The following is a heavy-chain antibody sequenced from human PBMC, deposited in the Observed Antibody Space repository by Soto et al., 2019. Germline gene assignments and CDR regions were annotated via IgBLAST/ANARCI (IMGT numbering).Heavy chain of an antibody. CDR2: INPNSGGT. Sequence: ASVKVSCKASGYTFTGYYMHWVRQAPGQGLEWMGWINPNSGGTNYAQKFQGWVTMTRDTSISTAYMELSRLRSDDTAVYYCARGEYSNSATDDYWGQGNLVTVSS. CDR1: GYTFTGYY. D-gene: IGHD6-6*01. V-gene: IGHV1-2*04. J-gene: IGHJ4*02. CDR3: ARGEYSNSATDDY.